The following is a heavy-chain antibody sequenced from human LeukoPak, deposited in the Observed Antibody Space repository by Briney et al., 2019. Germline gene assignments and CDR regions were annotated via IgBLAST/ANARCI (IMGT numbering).Heavy chain of an antibody. CDR3: ARKSASGNYPLDY. CDR1: GFTFSSYS. CDR2: ISSSSSYI. Sequence: PGGSLKLSCPASGFTFSSYSMNWVRQAPGKGLKWVSSISSSSSYIYYADSVKGRFTISRDNAKNTVFLQMSSLRAEDTALYYCARKSASGNYPLDYWGQGTLVTVSS. D-gene: IGHD3-10*01. V-gene: IGHV3-21*04. J-gene: IGHJ4*02.